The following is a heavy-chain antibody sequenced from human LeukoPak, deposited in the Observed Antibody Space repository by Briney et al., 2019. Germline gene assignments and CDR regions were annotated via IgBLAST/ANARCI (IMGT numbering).Heavy chain of an antibody. CDR3: ARGWEFDY. V-gene: IGHV1-2*02. CDR1: GYTFTGYY. D-gene: IGHD1-26*01. Sequence: ASVKVSCKASGYTFTGYYIHWVRQAPGQGPEWMGWINPNSGDTNSAQKFQGRVTMTRDTSISTAYMELSSLRSDDTAVYYCARGWEFDYWGQGTLVTVSS. CDR2: INPNSGDT. J-gene: IGHJ4*02.